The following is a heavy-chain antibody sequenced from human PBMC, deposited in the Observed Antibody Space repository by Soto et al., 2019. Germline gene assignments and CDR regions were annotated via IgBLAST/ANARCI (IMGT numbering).Heavy chain of an antibody. Sequence: QVQLVESGGGVVQPGRSLRLSCAASGFTFSSYAMHWVRQAPGKGLEWVAVISYDGSNKYYADSVKGRFTISRDNSKNTLYLQMNSLRAEVTAVYYCARDPPRVVVTPYFDYWGQGTLVTVSS. D-gene: IGHD2-21*02. CDR3: ARDPPRVVVTPYFDY. V-gene: IGHV3-30-3*01. CDR1: GFTFSSYA. CDR2: ISYDGSNK. J-gene: IGHJ4*02.